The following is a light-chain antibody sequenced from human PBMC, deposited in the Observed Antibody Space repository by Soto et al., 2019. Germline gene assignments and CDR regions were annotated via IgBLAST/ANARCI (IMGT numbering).Light chain of an antibody. CDR3: SSYTSSSTHYV. CDR1: SSDVGGYNY. Sequence: QSVLTQPASVSGSPGQSITISCTGTSSDVGGYNYVSWYQQHPGKAPKLMIYEVSNRPSGVSNRFSGSKSGNTASLTISGLXAEDEAAYYCSSYTSSSTHYVFGTGTKVTVL. V-gene: IGLV2-14*01. J-gene: IGLJ1*01. CDR2: EVS.